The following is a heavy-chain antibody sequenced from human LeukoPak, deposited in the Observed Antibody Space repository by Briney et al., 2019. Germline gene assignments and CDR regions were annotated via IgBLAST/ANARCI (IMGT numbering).Heavy chain of an antibody. V-gene: IGHV4-34*01. CDR3: AIPHDYGDSGGYYYYGMDV. D-gene: IGHD4-17*01. CDR2: INHSGST. Sequence: SETLSLTCAVYGGSFSGYYWSWIRQPPGKGLEWIGEINHSGSTNYNPSLKSRVTISVDTSKNQFSLKLSSVTAADTAVYYCAIPHDYGDSGGYYYYGMDVWGQGTTVTVSS. CDR1: GGSFSGYY. J-gene: IGHJ6*02.